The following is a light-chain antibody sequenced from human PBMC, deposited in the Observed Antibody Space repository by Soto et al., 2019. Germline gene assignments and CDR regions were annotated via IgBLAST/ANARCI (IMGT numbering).Light chain of an antibody. CDR1: QSISTW. V-gene: IGKV1-5*03. Sequence: DIQMTQSPSTLSASVGDRVTITCRASQSISTWLAWYQQKAGKAPKLLIYKASILESGVPSRFSGSGSGTDFPLTISSLQPDDFATYYCQQYNTYWTFGQGTKVEIK. J-gene: IGKJ1*01. CDR3: QQYNTYWT. CDR2: KAS.